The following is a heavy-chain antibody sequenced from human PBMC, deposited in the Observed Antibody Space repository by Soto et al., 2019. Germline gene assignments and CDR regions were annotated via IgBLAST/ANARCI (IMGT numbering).Heavy chain of an antibody. CDR2: NSADNGDT. Sequence: QVQLVQSGAEVKKPGASVKVSCKASGYTFITYGMSWVRQAPGQGLEWMGWNSADNGDTKYVQKLQGRVTMTTDTPTSTAYMELRSLTSDDTAVYYCVRYLKGDFFYWGQGTVVTVS. J-gene: IGHJ4*02. CDR1: GYTFITYG. D-gene: IGHD3-3*01. CDR3: VRYLKGDFFY. V-gene: IGHV1-18*01.